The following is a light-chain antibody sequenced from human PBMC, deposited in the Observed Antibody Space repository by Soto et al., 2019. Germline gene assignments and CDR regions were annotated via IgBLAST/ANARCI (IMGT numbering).Light chain of an antibody. CDR2: EVR. J-gene: IGLJ2*01. CDR1: MRDVGAYNL. CDR3: SSYTSKSSLI. Sequence: QSVLTQPASVSGSPGQSITISCAGTMRDVGAYNLVSWYQQHPGRAPQRIIYEVRNRPSGISFRLSGSKSGNTASLTISGLQAEDEADYYCSSYTSKSSLIFGGGTKLTVL. V-gene: IGLV2-14*01.